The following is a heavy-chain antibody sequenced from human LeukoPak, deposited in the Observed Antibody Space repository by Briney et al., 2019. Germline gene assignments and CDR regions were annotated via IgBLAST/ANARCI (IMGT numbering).Heavy chain of an antibody. CDR2: ISSSSSYI. V-gene: IGHV3-21*01. CDR1: GFTFSSYS. Sequence: PGGSLRLSRAASGFTFSSYSINWVRQAPGKGLEWVSSISSSSSYIYYADSVKGRFTISRDNAKNSLYLQMNSLRAEDTAVYYCARVPAVAAPPFDYWGQGTLVTVSS. D-gene: IGHD6-19*01. CDR3: ARVPAVAAPPFDY. J-gene: IGHJ4*02.